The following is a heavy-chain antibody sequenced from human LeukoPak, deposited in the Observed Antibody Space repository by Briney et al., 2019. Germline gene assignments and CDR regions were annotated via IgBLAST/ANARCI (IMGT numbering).Heavy chain of an antibody. CDR1: GFSLSTSGVG. CDR2: IYWDDDK. Sequence: SGPTLVKPTQTLTLTCTFSGFSLSTSGVGVGWIRQPPGKALEWLALIYWDDDKRYSPSLRSRLTITKDTSKNQVVLTMTNMDPVDTAAYYCAHSDRNGSYYYYYYMDVWGKGTTVTVSS. CDR3: AHSDRNGSYYYYYYMDV. V-gene: IGHV2-5*02. D-gene: IGHD3-10*01. J-gene: IGHJ6*03.